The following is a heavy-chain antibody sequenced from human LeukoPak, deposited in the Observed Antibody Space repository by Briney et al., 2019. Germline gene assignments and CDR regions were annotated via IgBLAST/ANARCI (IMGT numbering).Heavy chain of an antibody. CDR1: GFNLSSYG. Sequence: GSVRLSCTASGFNLSSYGVHWVRQAPGKGLEWVAVISYDGSNKYYADPMKGRFTISRDNSKNTLYLQVNSLRIEDTAVYYCAKDSSSGSSYYFHGMEVWGQGTTVTVSS. V-gene: IGHV3-30*18. J-gene: IGHJ6*02. CDR2: ISYDGSNK. CDR3: AKDSSSGSSYYFHGMEV. D-gene: IGHD3-10*01.